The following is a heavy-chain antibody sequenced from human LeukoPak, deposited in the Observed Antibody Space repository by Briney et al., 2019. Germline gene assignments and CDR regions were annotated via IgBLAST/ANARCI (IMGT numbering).Heavy chain of an antibody. V-gene: IGHV1-46*01. CDR1: GYTFTSYY. D-gene: IGHD3-22*01. J-gene: IGHJ4*02. CDR3: ARRRTTYYYGSSGYCDY. CDR2: INPSGGST. Sequence: GASVKVSCKASGYTFTSYYMHWVRQAPGQGLEWMGIINPSGGSTSYAQKFQGRVTMTRDTSTSTVYMELSSLRSEDTAVYYCARRRTTYYYGSSGYCDYWGQGTLVTVSS.